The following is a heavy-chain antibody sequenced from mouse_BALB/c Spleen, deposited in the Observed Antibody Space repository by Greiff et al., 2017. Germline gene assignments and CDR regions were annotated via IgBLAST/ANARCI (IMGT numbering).Heavy chain of an antibody. CDR2: IWAGGST. CDR1: GFSLTSYG. J-gene: IGHJ4*01. Sequence: VKLMESGPGLVAPSQSLSITCTVSGFSLTSYGVHWVRQPPGKGLEWLGVIWAGGSTNYNSALMSRLSISKDNSKSQVFLKMNSLQTDDTAMYYCARRGWDEAMDYWGQGTSVTVSS. D-gene: IGHD4-1*01. V-gene: IGHV2-9*02. CDR3: ARRGWDEAMDY.